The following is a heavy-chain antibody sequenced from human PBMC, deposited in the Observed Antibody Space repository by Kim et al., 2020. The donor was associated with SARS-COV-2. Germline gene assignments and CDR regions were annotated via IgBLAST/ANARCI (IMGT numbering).Heavy chain of an antibody. V-gene: IGHV4-34*01. J-gene: IGHJ5*02. CDR1: GGSFSGYY. CDR2: IYHSGIT. Sequence: SETLSLTCAVYGGSFSGYYWSWIRQPPGKGLEWIGEIYHSGITKYNPSLKSRVTISVDTSKNQFFLKLRSVIAADTAVVFCSRALFHDPISSWVRFVPWG. D-gene: IGHD6-13*01. CDR3: SRALFHDPISSWVRFVP.